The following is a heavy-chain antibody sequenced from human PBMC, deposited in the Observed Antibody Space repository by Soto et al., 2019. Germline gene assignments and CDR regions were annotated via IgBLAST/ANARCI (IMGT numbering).Heavy chain of an antibody. CDR1: GGSISSGGYY. V-gene: IGHV4-31*03. D-gene: IGHD2-2*02. Sequence: QVQLQESGPGLVKPSQTLSLTCTVSGGSISSGGYYWSWIRQHPGKGLEWIGYIYYGGSTYYNPSFKSRGTISVDTSENQFSLKLSSVTAADTAVYYCARDIVLVPAAITGWFDPWGQGTLVTVSS. CDR2: IYYGGST. J-gene: IGHJ5*02. CDR3: ARDIVLVPAAITGWFDP.